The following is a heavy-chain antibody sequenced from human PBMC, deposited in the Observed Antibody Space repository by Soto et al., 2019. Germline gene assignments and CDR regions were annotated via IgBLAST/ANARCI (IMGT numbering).Heavy chain of an antibody. D-gene: IGHD2-2*01. J-gene: IGHJ2*01. V-gene: IGHV3-20*01. CDR3: ARGTYCSSASCYADDWYFDL. CDR1: GFTFDDYG. Sequence: EVQLVESGGGVVRPGGSLRLSCAASGFTFDDYGMSWVRQAPGKGLEWVSGINWNGGSTGYADSVKGRFTISRDNAKNSLYLQMHSLRADETALYHCARGTYCSSASCYADDWYFDLWGRGTLVTVSS. CDR2: INWNGGST.